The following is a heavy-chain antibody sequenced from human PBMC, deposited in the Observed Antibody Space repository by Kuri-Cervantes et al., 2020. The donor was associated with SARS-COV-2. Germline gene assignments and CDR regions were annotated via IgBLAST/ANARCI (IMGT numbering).Heavy chain of an antibody. CDR3: AREVMITFGGVIPGEYFDL. D-gene: IGHD3-16*02. Sequence: SVKVSCKASLGTFSSYVISWARQAPGQGLEWMGRIIPILGIANYAQNFQGRVTITADKSTSTAYMELSSLRSEDTAVYYCAREVMITFGGVIPGEYFDLWGRGTLVTVSS. CDR2: IIPILGIA. CDR1: LGTFSSYV. V-gene: IGHV1-69*04. J-gene: IGHJ2*01.